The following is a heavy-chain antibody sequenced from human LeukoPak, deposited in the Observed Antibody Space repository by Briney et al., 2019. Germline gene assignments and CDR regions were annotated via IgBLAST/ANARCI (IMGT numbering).Heavy chain of an antibody. V-gene: IGHV3-30*03. D-gene: IGHD6-25*01. Sequence: GGSLRLSCAASGFPFSSYDMHWVRQAPGKGLEWVAVLSYDGSNEYYADSVKGRFTISRDNSKNTLYLQMNSLRAEDTAVYYCARALDSLPAGYWGQGTLVTVSS. CDR1: GFPFSSYD. CDR3: ARALDSLPAGY. J-gene: IGHJ4*02. CDR2: LSYDGSNE.